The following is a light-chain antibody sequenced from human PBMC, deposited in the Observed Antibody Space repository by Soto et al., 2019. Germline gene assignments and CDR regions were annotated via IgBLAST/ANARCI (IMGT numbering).Light chain of an antibody. V-gene: IGKV1-5*03. CDR3: QQYNSNSRALT. CDR2: KAS. J-gene: IGKJ4*01. Sequence: DIQMTQSPSTLSASVVDRVTITCRASQSISSWLAWYQQKPGKAPKLLIYKASSLESGVPSRFSGSGSGTEFTLTISSLQPDDFATYYCQQYNSNSRALTFGGGTKVEIK. CDR1: QSISSW.